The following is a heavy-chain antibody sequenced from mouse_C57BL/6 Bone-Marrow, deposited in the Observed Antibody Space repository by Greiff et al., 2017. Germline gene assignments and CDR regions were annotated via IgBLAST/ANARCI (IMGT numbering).Heavy chain of an antibody. J-gene: IGHJ2*01. CDR2: IYPGNSDT. Sequence: EVQLQQSGTVLARPGASVKMSCKTSGYTFTSYWMHWVKQRPGQGLEWIGAIYPGNSDTSYNQKFKGKDKLTAVTSASTAYMELSSLTNEDSAVYYCTREGSGFDYWGQGTTLTVSS. V-gene: IGHV1-5*01. CDR3: TREGSGFDY. CDR1: GYTFTSYW.